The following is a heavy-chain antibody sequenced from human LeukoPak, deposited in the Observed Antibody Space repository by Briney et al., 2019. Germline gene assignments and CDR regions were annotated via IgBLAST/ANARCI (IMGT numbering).Heavy chain of an antibody. J-gene: IGHJ4*02. D-gene: IGHD5-12*01. CDR2: ISGSGGST. V-gene: IGHV3-23*01. Sequence: GGSLRLSCAASGFTFSSYAMSWVRQAPGKGLEWVSAISGSGGSTYYADSAKGRFTISRDNSKNTLYLQMNSLRAEDTAVYYCAKDESGYEKTGPRFDYWGQGTLVTVSS. CDR3: AKDESGYEKTGPRFDY. CDR1: GFTFSSYA.